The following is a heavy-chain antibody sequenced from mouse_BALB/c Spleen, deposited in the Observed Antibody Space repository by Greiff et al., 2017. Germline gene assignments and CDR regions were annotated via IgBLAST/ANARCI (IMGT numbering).Heavy chain of an antibody. CDR3: ARHNGYYGSSPWFAY. V-gene: IGHV2-6-2*01. D-gene: IGHD1-1*01. CDR2: IWSDGST. CDR1: GFSLTSYG. Sequence: QVQLKESGPDLVVPSQSLSITCTVSGFSLTSYGVHWVRQPPGKGLEWLVVIWSDGSTTYNSALKSRLSISKDNSKSQVFLKMNSLQTDDTAMYYCARHNGYYGSSPWFAYWGQGTLVTVSA. J-gene: IGHJ3*01.